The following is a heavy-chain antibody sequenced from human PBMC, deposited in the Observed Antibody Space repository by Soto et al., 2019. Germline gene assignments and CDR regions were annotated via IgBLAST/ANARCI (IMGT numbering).Heavy chain of an antibody. D-gene: IGHD3-10*01. CDR1: GGTFSSYA. V-gene: IGHV1-69*13. CDR2: IIPIFGTA. J-gene: IGHJ6*02. Sequence: GASVKVSCKASGGTFSSYAISWVRQAPGQGLEWMGGIIPIFGTANYAQKFQGRVTITADESTSTAYMELSSLRSEDTAVYYCARVSSKHYYGSGRSYYYGMDVWGQGTTVTVSS. CDR3: ARVSSKHYYGSGRSYYYGMDV.